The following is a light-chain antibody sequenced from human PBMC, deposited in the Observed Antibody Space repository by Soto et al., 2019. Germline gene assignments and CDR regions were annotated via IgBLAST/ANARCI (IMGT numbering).Light chain of an antibody. Sequence: QSVLTQPPSVSGAPGQRVTISCTGSSSNIGAGYDVHWYQHLPGTAPKLLIYDNNNRPSGVPDRFSGSKSGTSASLAITGLEAEDEADYYPKPYDNSLRGDVVFGGGTKLPVL. CDR1: SSNIGAGYD. J-gene: IGLJ2*01. CDR2: DNN. CDR3: KPYDNSLRGDVV. V-gene: IGLV1-40*01.